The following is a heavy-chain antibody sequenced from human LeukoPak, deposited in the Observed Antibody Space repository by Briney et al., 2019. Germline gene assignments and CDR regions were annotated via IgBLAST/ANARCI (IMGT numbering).Heavy chain of an antibody. CDR3: VRARAGGLDY. J-gene: IGHJ4*02. D-gene: IGHD3-16*01. CDR1: GFTFRHYA. Sequence: GGSLRLSCAASGFTFRHYAVHWVRQAPGRGLEWVAVLSFDGAHKYYAESVKGRFTISRDNSNNTLFLQMDSLRIEDTALYYCVRARAGGLDYWGQGILVTVSS. V-gene: IGHV3-30*04. CDR2: LSFDGAHK.